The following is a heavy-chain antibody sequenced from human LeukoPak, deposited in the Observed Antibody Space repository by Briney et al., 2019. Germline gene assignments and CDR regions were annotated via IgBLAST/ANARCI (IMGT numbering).Heavy chain of an antibody. CDR1: GFTFSSYS. CDR2: ISSGSTWI. CDR3: ARDAGGRTQREGWFDP. J-gene: IGHJ5*02. V-gene: IGHV3-21*01. Sequence: GGSLRLSCAASGFTFSSYSMNWVRQAPGKGLEWVSSISSGSTWIYYADSLKGRFTISRDNAKNSLYLQMNSLRVEDTAVCYCARDAGGRTQREGWFDPWGQGTLVTVSS. D-gene: IGHD1-26*01.